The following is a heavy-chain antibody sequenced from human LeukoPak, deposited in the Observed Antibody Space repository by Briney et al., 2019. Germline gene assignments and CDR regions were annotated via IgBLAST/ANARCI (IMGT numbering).Heavy chain of an antibody. V-gene: IGHV3-30-3*01. CDR1: GFTFSSYA. CDR3: AREGSGGKSGNN. D-gene: IGHD3-10*01. Sequence: PGGSLRLSCAASGFTFSSYAMHWVRQAPGKGLEWVAVISYDGSNKYYADSVKGRFTISRDNSKNTLYLQMNSLRAEDTAVYYCAREGSGGKSGNNWGEGTLVTVSS. J-gene: IGHJ4*02. CDR2: ISYDGSNK.